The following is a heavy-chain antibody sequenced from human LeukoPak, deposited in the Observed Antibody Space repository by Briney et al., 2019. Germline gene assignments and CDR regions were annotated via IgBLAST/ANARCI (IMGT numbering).Heavy chain of an antibody. Sequence: PGGSLRLSCAASGFTFSDYYMSWIRQAPGKGLEWVSYISSSGSTIYYADSVKGRFTISRDNAKNSLYLQMNSLRVEDTAVYYCARGGTTGTTSPLRAFDVWGQGTMVTVSS. V-gene: IGHV3-11*01. CDR2: ISSSGSTI. D-gene: IGHD1-1*01. CDR1: GFTFSDYY. J-gene: IGHJ3*01. CDR3: ARGGTTGTTSPLRAFDV.